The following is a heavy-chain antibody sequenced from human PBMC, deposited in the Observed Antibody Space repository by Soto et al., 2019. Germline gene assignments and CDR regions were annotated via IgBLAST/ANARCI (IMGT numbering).Heavy chain of an antibody. CDR2: INAAIGST. V-gene: IGHV1-3*01. J-gene: IGHJ4*02. D-gene: IGHD3-10*01. Sequence: ASVKVYCKASGYTFTNYAMHWVRQAPGQRLEWMGWINAAIGSTKYPHTFQGSVTITRDTSANTAYMELSSLRSEDTAVYYCARRNVYGSGSYSFDYWGQGTLVTVSS. CDR1: GYTFTNYA. CDR3: ARRNVYGSGSYSFDY.